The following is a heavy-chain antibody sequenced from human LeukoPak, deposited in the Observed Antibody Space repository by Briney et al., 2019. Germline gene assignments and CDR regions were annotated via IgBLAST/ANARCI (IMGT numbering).Heavy chain of an antibody. D-gene: IGHD3-22*01. J-gene: IGHJ4*02. CDR3: ASIYYDSSGYYPSH. Sequence: GGSLRLSCAASGFTFSSYAMNWVRQAPGKGLEWVSYISSSGSTIYYADSVKGRFTISRDNAKNSLYLQMNSLRAEDTAVYYCASIYYDSSGYYPSHWGQGTLVTVSS. CDR1: GFTFSSYA. V-gene: IGHV3-48*04. CDR2: ISSSGSTI.